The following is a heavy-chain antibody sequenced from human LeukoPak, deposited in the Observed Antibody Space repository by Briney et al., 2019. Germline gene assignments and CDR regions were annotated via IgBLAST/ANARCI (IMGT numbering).Heavy chain of an antibody. V-gene: IGHV4-34*01. CDR2: ISHDGNT. Sequence: PSETLSLTCAVYGESFSDYYWSWIRQPPEKGLEWIGQISHDGNTNYNPSLKSRVTLSTDTSKNQFSLRLTSVTTADAAIYYCARRRDWNDDLDSWGQGTPVTVSS. D-gene: IGHD1-1*01. CDR1: GESFSDYY. J-gene: IGHJ4*02. CDR3: ARRRDWNDDLDS.